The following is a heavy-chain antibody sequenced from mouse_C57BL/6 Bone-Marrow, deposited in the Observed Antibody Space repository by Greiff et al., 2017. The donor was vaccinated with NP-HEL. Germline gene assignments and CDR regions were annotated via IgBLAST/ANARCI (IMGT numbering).Heavy chain of an antibody. Sequence: QVQLKQPGAELVRPGTSVKLSCKASGYTFTSYWMHWVKQRPGQGLEWIGVIDPSDSYTNYNQKFKGKATLTVDTSSSTAYMQLSSLTSEDSAVYYCASGGYDYDVRMDYWGQGTSVTVSS. V-gene: IGHV1-59*01. J-gene: IGHJ4*01. CDR1: GYTFTSYW. D-gene: IGHD2-4*01. CDR2: IDPSDSYT. CDR3: ASGGYDYDVRMDY.